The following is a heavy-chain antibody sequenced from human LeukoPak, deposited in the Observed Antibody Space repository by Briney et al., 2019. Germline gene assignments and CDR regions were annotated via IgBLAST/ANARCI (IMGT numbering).Heavy chain of an antibody. D-gene: IGHD3-10*01. CDR1: GYTFSSYD. CDR2: MNPNSGNT. J-gene: IGHJ6*02. V-gene: IGHV1-8*02. Sequence: ASVKVSCKASGYTFSSYDVNWVRQAAGQGLEWMGWMNPNSGNTGNAQKFQGRVTMTRNTSISTAYMELSSLRSEDTAVYYCARSFGSYSLSGDVWGQGTTVTFSS. CDR3: ARSFGSYSLSGDV.